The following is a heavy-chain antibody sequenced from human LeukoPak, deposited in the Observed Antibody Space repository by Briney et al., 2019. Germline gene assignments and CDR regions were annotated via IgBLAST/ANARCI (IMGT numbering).Heavy chain of an antibody. CDR3: ARGTTYYYDSSGYPGAFDI. CDR2: INPSGGST. V-gene: IGHV1-46*01. CDR1: GYTFTSYY. J-gene: IGHJ3*02. Sequence: GASVKVSCKASGYTFTSYYMHWVRQAPGQGLEWMGIINPSGGSTSYAQKFQGRVTMTRDMSTSTVYMELSSLRSEDTAVYYCARGTTYYYDSSGYPGAFDIWGQGTMVTVSS. D-gene: IGHD3-22*01.